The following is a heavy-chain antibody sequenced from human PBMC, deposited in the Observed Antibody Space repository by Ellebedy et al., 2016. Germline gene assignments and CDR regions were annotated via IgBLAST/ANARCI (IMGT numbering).Heavy chain of an antibody. CDR3: ARREYFRGSHWFHP. D-gene: IGHD5-12*01. CDR1: GYSFTNHW. V-gene: IGHV5-51*01. CDR2: IYPGDSDT. J-gene: IGHJ5*02. Sequence: GESLKISCQGSGYSFTNHWIVWVRQTPGKGLEFMGIIYPGDSDTKYNPSFQGQVTISADRSTSTAYLQWSGLKASDTAMYFCARREYFRGSHWFHPWGQGTLVTVAS.